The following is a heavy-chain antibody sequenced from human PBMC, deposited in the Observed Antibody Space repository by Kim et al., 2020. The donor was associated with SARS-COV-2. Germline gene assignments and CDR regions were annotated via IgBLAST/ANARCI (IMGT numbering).Heavy chain of an antibody. CDR3: TTAVWFDP. Sequence: GGTTDSAAPVKGRFTISRDDSKNTLYLQMNSLKTEDTAVYYCTTAVWFDPWGQGTLVTVSS. J-gene: IGHJ5*02. CDR2: GGTT. V-gene: IGHV3-15*01.